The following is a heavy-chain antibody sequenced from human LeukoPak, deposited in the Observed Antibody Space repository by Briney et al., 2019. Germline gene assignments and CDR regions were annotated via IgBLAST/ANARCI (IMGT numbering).Heavy chain of an antibody. J-gene: IGHJ4*02. CDR3: ARCLGYWSSRSCYRGGSCFDY. D-gene: IGHD2-2*02. Sequence: GASVKVSCKASGGTFSSYAISWVRQAPGQGLEWMGGIIPIFGTANYAQKFQGRVTITADESTSTAYMELSSLRSEDTAVYYCARCLGYWSSRSCYRGGSCFDYWGQGTLVTVSS. CDR2: IIPIFGTA. V-gene: IGHV1-69*13. CDR1: GGTFSSYA.